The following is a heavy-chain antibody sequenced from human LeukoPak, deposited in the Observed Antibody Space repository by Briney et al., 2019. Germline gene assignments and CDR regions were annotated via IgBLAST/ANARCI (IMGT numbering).Heavy chain of an antibody. CDR2: INHSGST. V-gene: IGHV4-34*01. D-gene: IGHD5-12*01. Sequence: SETLSLTCAVYGGSFSGYYWSWIRQPPGKGLEWIGEINHSGSTNYNPSLKSRVTISVDTSKNQFSLKLSSVTAADTAVYYCARVVGPHVDIVATIGSYNWFDPWGQGTLVTVSS. CDR3: ARVVGPHVDIVATIGSYNWFDP. J-gene: IGHJ5*02. CDR1: GGSFSGYY.